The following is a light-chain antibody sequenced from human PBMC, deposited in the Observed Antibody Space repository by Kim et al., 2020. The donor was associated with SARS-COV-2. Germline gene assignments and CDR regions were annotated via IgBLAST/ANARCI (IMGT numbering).Light chain of an antibody. CDR1: SSNIGSHA. Sequence: ELTQPPSASGTPGQRVTISCSGSSSNIGSHAVNWYQQLSGTAPKLLIYSNNRRPSGVPDRFSGSKPGTSASLAISGLQSEDEADYYCAAWDDSLNGYVFGTGTKVTVL. CDR2: SNN. J-gene: IGLJ1*01. V-gene: IGLV1-44*01. CDR3: AAWDDSLNGYV.